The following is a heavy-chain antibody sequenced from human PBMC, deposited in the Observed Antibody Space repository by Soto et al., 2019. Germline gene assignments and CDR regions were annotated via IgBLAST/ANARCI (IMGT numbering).Heavy chain of an antibody. CDR2: MKQDGSEK. J-gene: IGHJ6*02. Sequence: QSGGSLRLSCAASGFTFSSYWMSWVRQAPGKGLEWVANMKQDGSEKYYVDSVKGRFTISRDNAKNSLYLQMNSLRAEDTAVYYCAGNPSHYYYYYGMDVWGQGTTVTVSS. CDR1: GFTFSSYW. CDR3: AGNPSHYYYYYGMDV. V-gene: IGHV3-7*01.